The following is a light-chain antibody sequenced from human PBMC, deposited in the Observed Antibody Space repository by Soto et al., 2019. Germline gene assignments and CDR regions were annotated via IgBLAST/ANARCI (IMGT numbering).Light chain of an antibody. CDR3: QKYNSAPRT. J-gene: IGKJ1*01. CDR2: AAS. V-gene: IGKV1-27*01. Sequence: DIRMTQSPSSLSESVGDRFTITCRASQGISNYLAWYQQKPGKVPKLLIYAASTLQSGVPSRFSGSGSGTDFTLTISSLHPEDVATYYCQKYNSAPRTFGQGTKVDIK. CDR1: QGISNY.